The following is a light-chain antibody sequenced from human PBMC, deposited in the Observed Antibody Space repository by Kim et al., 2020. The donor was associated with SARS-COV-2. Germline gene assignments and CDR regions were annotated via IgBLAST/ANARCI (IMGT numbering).Light chain of an antibody. CDR2: RNS. V-gene: IGLV1-47*01. CDR3: AAWDDSLSGWV. Sequence: ELTQPPSASGTPGQRVTISCSGTHSNIGTNYVYWYQQLPGTAPKLLMSRNSQRPSGVPDRFSGSRSDTAASLAISGLRSDDEGDYYCAAWDDSLSGWVFGRGTQLTVL. J-gene: IGLJ3*02. CDR1: HSNIGTNY.